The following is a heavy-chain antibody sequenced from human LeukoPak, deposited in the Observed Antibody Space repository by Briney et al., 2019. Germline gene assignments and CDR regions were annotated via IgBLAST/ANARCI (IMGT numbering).Heavy chain of an antibody. CDR1: GGSFSGYY. Sequence: SETLSLTCAVYGGSFSGYYWSWIRQPPGKELEWIGEINHSGSTNYNPSLKSRVTISVDTSKNQFSLKLSSVTAADTAVYYCARGGDGVCYSACRGMDVWGQGTTVTVSS. CDR2: INHSGST. J-gene: IGHJ6*02. V-gene: IGHV4-34*01. D-gene: IGHD2-8*01. CDR3: ARGGDGVCYSACRGMDV.